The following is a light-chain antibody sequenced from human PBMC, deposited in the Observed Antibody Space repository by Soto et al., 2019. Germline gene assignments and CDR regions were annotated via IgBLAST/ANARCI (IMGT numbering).Light chain of an antibody. CDR1: QSVGRN. Sequence: EIVMTQSPATLSVSPGERATLSCRASQSVGRNLAWYQQKPGQAPRLLIYGASTRATGIPARFSGSGSAREFSRTISSLESEDFAIYSCQQYNRWPPLTFVGGTKVEIK. CDR3: QQYNRWPPLT. J-gene: IGKJ4*01. V-gene: IGKV3-15*01. CDR2: GAS.